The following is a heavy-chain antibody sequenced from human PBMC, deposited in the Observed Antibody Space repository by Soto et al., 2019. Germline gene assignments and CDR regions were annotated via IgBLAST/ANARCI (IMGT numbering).Heavy chain of an antibody. CDR1: GYMWTGNC. J-gene: IGHJ3*02. Sequence: ASANGYREASGYMWTGNCVHWTRQSPGQGLKWMGWMNAKSGGTNYAQKFQGRVTLTRDTSVNTAYMELTSLTSDNTAVHSCATTWVPERCGLPRNDTLDIWS. V-gene: IGHV1-2*02. CDR2: MNAKSGGT. D-gene: IGHD2-21*01. CDR3: ATTWVPERCGLPRNDTLDI.